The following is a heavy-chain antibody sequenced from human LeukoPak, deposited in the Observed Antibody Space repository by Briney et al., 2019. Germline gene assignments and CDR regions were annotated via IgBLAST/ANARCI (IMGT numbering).Heavy chain of an antibody. CDR2: ITNNGGIT. CDR3: ARVGATAETANAFDI. CDR1: GFIFSSYA. V-gene: IGHV3-64*01. D-gene: IGHD1-26*01. Sequence: GGSLRLSCAASGFIFSSYATHWVRQAPGKGLEYVSAITNNGGITYYANSVRGRFTISRDNSKNTLYLQMGSLRPEDMAVYYCARVGATAETANAFDIWGQGTMVTVSS. J-gene: IGHJ3*02.